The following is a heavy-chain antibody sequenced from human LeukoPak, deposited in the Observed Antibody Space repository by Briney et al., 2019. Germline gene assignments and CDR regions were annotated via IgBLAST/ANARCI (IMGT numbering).Heavy chain of an antibody. V-gene: IGHV4-59*01. CDR1: GGSISSYY. CDR2: IYYSGST. J-gene: IGHJ6*02. D-gene: IGHD1-26*01. CDR3: ARDRSSYYGMDV. Sequence: SETLSLTCTVSGGSISSYYWSWIRQPPGKGLEWIGYIYYSGSTNYNPSLKSRVTISVDTSNNQFSLKLSSVTAADTAVYYCARDRSSYYGMDVWGQGTTVTVSS.